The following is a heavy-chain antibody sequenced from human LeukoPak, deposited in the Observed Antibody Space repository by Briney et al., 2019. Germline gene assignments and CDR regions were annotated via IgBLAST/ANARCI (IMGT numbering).Heavy chain of an antibody. CDR2: ISSSSSYI. Sequence: GGSLRLSCAASGFTFSSYSMNWVRQAPGKGLEWVSSISSSSSYIYYADSVKGRLTISRDNAKNSLYLQMNSLRAEDTAVYYCARDVGAYYDFWSGYSDMGYFDYWGQGTLVTVSS. D-gene: IGHD3-3*01. CDR1: GFTFSSYS. V-gene: IGHV3-21*01. J-gene: IGHJ4*02. CDR3: ARDVGAYYDFWSGYSDMGYFDY.